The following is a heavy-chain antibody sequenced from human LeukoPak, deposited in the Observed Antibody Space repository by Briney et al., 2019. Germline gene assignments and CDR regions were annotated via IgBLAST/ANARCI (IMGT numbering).Heavy chain of an antibody. V-gene: IGHV4-59*08. D-gene: IGHD3-22*01. CDR1: GGSISSYY. J-gene: IGHJ4*02. CDR3: ASDRSGLSFCF. CDR2: IYYTGST. Sequence: SETLSLTCTVSGGSISSYYWSWIRQPPGKGLEWIGYIYYTGSTNYNPSFKSRVTISVDTSKNQFSLKLSSVTAADTAVYYCASDRSGLSFCFWGQGTLVTVSS.